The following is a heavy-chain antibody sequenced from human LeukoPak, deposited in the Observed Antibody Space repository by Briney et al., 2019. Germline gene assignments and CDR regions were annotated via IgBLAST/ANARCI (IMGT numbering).Heavy chain of an antibody. CDR1: GGSISSSSYY. Sequence: PSETLSLTCTVSGGSISSSSYYWGWIRQPPGKGLEWIGSIYYSGSTYYNPSLKSRVTISVDTSKNQFSLKLSSVTAADTAVYYCARQQLWLPTWVDYWGQGTLVTVSS. V-gene: IGHV4-39*01. J-gene: IGHJ4*02. CDR3: ARQQLWLPTWVDY. CDR2: IYYSGST. D-gene: IGHD5-18*01.